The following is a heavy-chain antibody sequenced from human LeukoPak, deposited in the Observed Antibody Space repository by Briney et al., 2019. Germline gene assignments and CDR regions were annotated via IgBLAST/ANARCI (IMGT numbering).Heavy chain of an antibody. Sequence: SETLSLTCTVSGGSMSDYYWSWIRQPAGKGLEWIGRIYTSGSTNYNPSLKSRVTMSLDTSNNQFSLKLSSVTAADTAVYYCARAYKGTTSLNYYYYMDVWGKGTTVTVSS. J-gene: IGHJ6*03. CDR3: ARAYKGTTSLNYYYYMDV. CDR1: GGSMSDYY. CDR2: IYTSGST. V-gene: IGHV4-4*07. D-gene: IGHD2-2*01.